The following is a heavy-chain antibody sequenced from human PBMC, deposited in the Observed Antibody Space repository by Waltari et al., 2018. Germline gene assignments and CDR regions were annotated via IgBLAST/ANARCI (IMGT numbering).Heavy chain of an antibody. CDR3: HLTGRNIVIASAASPAYYSYLGV. Sequence: QVQVVQSGAEVKKPGASVKVSCKISGYTLTGLSIHWVRRVPGNGLEWMGRVAPTDGKALSAQRCPGRITVTQETTIDTAYMELRSLRSEDTAVYECHLTGRNIVIASAASPAYYSYLGVWGRGTAVTVSS. CDR1: GYTLTGLS. CDR2: VAPTDGKA. J-gene: IGHJ6*03. D-gene: IGHD2-15*01. V-gene: IGHV1-24*01.